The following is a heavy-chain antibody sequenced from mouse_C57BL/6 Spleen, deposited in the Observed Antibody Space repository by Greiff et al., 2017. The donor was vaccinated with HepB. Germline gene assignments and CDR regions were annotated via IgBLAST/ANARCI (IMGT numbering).Heavy chain of an antibody. J-gene: IGHJ3*01. CDR2: ISSGSSTI. CDR3: ARVTTVVAPGFAY. CDR1: GFTFSDYG. V-gene: IGHV5-17*01. D-gene: IGHD1-1*01. Sequence: EVKLVESGGGLVKPGGSLKLSCAASGFTFSDYGMHWVRQAPEKGLVWVAYISSGSSTIYYADTVKGRFTISRDNAKNTLFLQMTSLRSEDTAMYYCARVTTVVAPGFAYWGQGTLVTVSA.